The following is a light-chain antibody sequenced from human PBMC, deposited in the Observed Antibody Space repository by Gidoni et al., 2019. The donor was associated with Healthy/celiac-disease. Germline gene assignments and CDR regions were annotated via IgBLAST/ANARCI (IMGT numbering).Light chain of an antibody. J-gene: IGLJ2*01. V-gene: IGLV2-14*03. CDR2: DVS. Sequence: QSALTQPASVSGSPGQPITISCTGTSSDVGGYNYVSWYQQHPGKAPKLMIYDVSNRPPGVSNRFSGSKSGNTASLTISGLQAEDEADYYCSSYTSSSTPVVFGGGTKLTVL. CDR3: SSYTSSSTPVV. CDR1: SSDVGGYNY.